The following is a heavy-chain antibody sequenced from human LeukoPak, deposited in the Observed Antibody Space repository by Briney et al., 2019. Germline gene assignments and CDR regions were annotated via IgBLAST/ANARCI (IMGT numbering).Heavy chain of an antibody. J-gene: IGHJ4*02. CDR2: VSDSGGST. D-gene: IGHD5-24*01. Sequence: GGSLRLSCAASGFTVSDNYMNWVRQAPGKGLKWVSTVSDSGGSTHYADSVKGRFTISRDNSKKTLYLQMNSLRVEDTGIYYCAKRSYNHHFDYWGQGTLVTVSS. V-gene: IGHV3-23*01. CDR1: GFTVSDNY. CDR3: AKRSYNHHFDY.